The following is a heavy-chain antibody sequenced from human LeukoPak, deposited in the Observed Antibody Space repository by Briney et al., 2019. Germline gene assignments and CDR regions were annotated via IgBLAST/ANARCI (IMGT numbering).Heavy chain of an antibody. V-gene: IGHV1-2*02. CDR2: ITPKNGGT. J-gene: IGHJ4*02. CDR3: ARGDWGSFKSPDS. Sequence: ASVKVSYKASGYTFTDYYIHWVRQAPGQGLEWMGWITPKNGGTNYAQKFQGRVIMTGDTSITTAYMELSSLRSDDTAVYYCARGDWGSFKSPDSRGQGTLVTVSS. CDR1: GYTFTDYY. D-gene: IGHD7-27*01.